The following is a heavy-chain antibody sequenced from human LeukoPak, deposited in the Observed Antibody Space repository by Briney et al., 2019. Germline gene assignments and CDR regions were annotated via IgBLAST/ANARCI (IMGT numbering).Heavy chain of an antibody. CDR3: AREGDGVVPAAGINYYYGMDV. Sequence: ASVKVSCKASGYTFTGYYMHWVRQAPGQGLEWMGWINPNSGGTNYAQKFQGRVTMTRDTSISTAYMELSRLRSDDTAVYYCAREGDGVVPAAGINYYYGMDVWGQGTTVTVSS. J-gene: IGHJ6*02. V-gene: IGHV1-2*02. CDR1: GYTFTGYY. D-gene: IGHD2-2*01. CDR2: INPNSGGT.